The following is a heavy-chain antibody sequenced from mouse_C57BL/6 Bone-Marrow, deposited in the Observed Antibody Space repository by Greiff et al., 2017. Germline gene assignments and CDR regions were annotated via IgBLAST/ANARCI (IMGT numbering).Heavy chain of an antibody. D-gene: IGHD2-2*01. CDR1: GFNIKDDY. CDR2: IDPENGDT. Sequence: VQLQQSGAELVRPGASVKLSCTASGFNIKDDYMHWVKQRPEQGLEWIGWIDPENGDTEYAPKFQGKATITADTSSNTAYLQLSSLTSEDTAVYYCTSFCDGYALFAYWGQGTLVTVSA. J-gene: IGHJ3*01. V-gene: IGHV14-4*01. CDR3: TSFCDGYALFAY.